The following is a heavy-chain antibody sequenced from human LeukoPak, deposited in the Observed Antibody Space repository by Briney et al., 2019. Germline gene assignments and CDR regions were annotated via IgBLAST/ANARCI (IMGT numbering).Heavy chain of an antibody. D-gene: IGHD3/OR15-3a*01. V-gene: IGHV4-34*01. CDR2: INHSGST. CDR1: GGSFSGYY. CDR3: ARGGGLGYYYYYMDV. J-gene: IGHJ6*03. Sequence: RSSETLSLTCAVYGGSFSGYYWSWIRQPPGKGLEWIGEINHSGSTNYNPSLKSRVTISVDTSKNQFSLKLSSVTAADTAVYYCARGGGLGYYYYYMDVWGKGTTVTISS.